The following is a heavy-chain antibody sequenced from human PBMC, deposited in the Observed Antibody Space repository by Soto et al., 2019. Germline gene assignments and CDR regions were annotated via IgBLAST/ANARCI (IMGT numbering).Heavy chain of an antibody. V-gene: IGHV1-69*01. D-gene: IGHD3-10*01. Sequence: QVQLVQSGAEVKKPGSSVKVSCKASGGTFSGHAIHWMRQAPGQGLEWMGRIIPVFRTTKYAEKFQGRVTITADVSTTTAYMELSSLRSQDTAIYYSARVYGYDYGDCGVGYFDYLGQGTLVAVAS. J-gene: IGHJ4*02. CDR1: GGTFSGHA. CDR2: IIPVFRTT. CDR3: ARVYGYDYGDCGVGYFDY.